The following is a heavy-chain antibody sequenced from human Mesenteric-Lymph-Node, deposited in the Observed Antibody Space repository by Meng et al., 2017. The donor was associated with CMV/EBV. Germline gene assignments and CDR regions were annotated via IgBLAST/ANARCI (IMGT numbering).Heavy chain of an antibody. J-gene: IGHJ5*02. CDR1: GFTFSDYY. D-gene: IGHD2-2*01. Sequence: ASGFTFSDYYMSWIRQAPGKGLEWVSYISSYSSAIYYADSVKGRFTISRDNAKNSVYLQMNSLRAEDTAVYYCARDFGSSSWNRFDPWGQGTLVTVSS. V-gene: IGHV3-11*04. CDR3: ARDFGSSSWNRFDP. CDR2: ISSYSSAI.